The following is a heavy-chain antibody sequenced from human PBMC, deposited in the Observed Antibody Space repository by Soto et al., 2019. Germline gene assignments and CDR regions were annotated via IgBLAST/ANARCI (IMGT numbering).Heavy chain of an antibody. D-gene: IGHD3-10*01. J-gene: IGHJ3*02. V-gene: IGHV3-7*03. CDR3: ARGPSGLYAFDI. CDR2: IKQDGSEK. CDR1: GFTFSSYW. Sequence: VGSLSLSCAASGFTFSSYWMSWVRQAPGKGLEWVANIKQDGSEKYYVDSVKGRFTISRDNAKNSLYLQMNSLRAEDTAVYYCARGPSGLYAFDISGQGTMVTVSS.